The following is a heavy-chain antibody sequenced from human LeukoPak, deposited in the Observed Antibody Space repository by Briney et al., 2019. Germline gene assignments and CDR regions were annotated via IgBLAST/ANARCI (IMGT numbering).Heavy chain of an antibody. V-gene: IGHV4-34*01. D-gene: IGHD2-2*01. J-gene: IGHJ5*02. CDR3: ARGQVPAARGYNWFDP. CDR2: INARGDT. CDR1: GWSFNDYY. Sequence: SETLSLTCAVYGWSFNDYYWNWIRQPPGKGLEWIGEINARGDTSYNPSLKSRVTISVDTSKTQFSLRLTSMIAADTALYYCARGQVPAARGYNWFDPWGQGTLVTVSS.